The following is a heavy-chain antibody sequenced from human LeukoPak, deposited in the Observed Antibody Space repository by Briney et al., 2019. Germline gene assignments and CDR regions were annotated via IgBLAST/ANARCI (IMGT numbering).Heavy chain of an antibody. CDR3: ARARQYYDFWSGYYPQYYYYYGMDV. D-gene: IGHD3-3*01. V-gene: IGHV1-46*01. CDR1: GYTFTSFY. J-gene: IGHJ6*02. CDR2: INPTGGSA. Sequence: ASVKVSCKASGYTFTSFYMHWVRQAPGQGLEWLGIINPTGGSASSAQKFQGRVTLTRGTSTSTVYMELSSLRSEDTAVYYCARARQYYDFWSGYYPQYYYYYGMDVWGQGTTVTVSS.